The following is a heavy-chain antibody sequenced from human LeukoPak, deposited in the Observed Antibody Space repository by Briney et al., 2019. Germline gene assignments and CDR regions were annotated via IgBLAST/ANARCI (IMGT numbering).Heavy chain of an antibody. Sequence: ASVKVSCKASGYTFTSYYMHWVRQAPGQGLEWRGIINPSGGSTSYAQKFQGRVTMTRDTSTSTVYMELSSLRSEDTAVYYCARCMRYFDWLLSSDYYYGMDVWGKGTTVTVSS. CDR1: GYTFTSYY. J-gene: IGHJ6*04. V-gene: IGHV1-46*01. D-gene: IGHD3-9*01. CDR3: ARCMRYFDWLLSSDYYYGMDV. CDR2: INPSGGST.